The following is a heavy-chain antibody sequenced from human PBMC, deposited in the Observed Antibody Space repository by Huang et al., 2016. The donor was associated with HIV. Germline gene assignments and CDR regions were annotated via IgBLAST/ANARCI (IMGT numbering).Heavy chain of an antibody. CDR3: ARTGSYYYGSGSYHFGDY. CDR1: GFAFSSYA. CDR2: ISIDGSNK. J-gene: IGHJ4*02. D-gene: IGHD3-10*01. Sequence: QVQLVESGGGVVQPGRSLGLSCAASGFAFSSYAMHGVRQARGKGLEWLAVISIDGSNKNYAHSVKGRFTISRDNSKGTVYLQMNSLRPEDTAVYSCARTGSYYYGSGSYHFGDYWGQGTLVTVSS. V-gene: IGHV3-30-3*01.